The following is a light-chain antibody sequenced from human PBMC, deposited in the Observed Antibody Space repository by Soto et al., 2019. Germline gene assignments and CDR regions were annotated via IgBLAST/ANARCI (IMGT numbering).Light chain of an antibody. CDR2: EVN. CDR3: GTWDSSLSAWV. V-gene: IGLV2-8*01. J-gene: IGLJ3*02. CDR1: SSDVGAYNY. Sequence: QSALTQPPSASGSPGQSVTISCTGTSSDVGAYNYVAWYQQRPGKAPKLMIYEVNKRPSGVPDRFSGSRSGNTASLTVSGLQTEDEADYYCGTWDSSLSAWVFGGGTKLTVL.